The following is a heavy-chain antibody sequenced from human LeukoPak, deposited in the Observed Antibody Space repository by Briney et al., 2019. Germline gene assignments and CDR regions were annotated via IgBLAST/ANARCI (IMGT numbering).Heavy chain of an antibody. V-gene: IGHV3-23*01. J-gene: IGHJ6*03. D-gene: IGHD5-24*01. CDR3: ARMDYYYYMDV. CDR1: GFTFSSYG. CDR2: ISGSGGST. Sequence: PGGTLRLSCAASGFTFSSYGMSWVRQAPGKGLEWVSAISGSGGSTYYADSVRGRFTISRDNSKNTLYLQMNSLRAEDTAVYYCARMDYYYYMDVWGKGTTVTISS.